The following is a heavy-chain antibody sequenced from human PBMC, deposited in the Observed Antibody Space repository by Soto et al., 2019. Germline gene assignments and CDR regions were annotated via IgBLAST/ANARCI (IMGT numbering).Heavy chain of an antibody. CDR1: GYTFTSYG. CDR2: ISAYNGNT. J-gene: IGHJ3*01. Sequence: ASVKVSCKASGYTFTSYGISWVRQAPGQGLEWMGWISAYNGNTNYAQKLQGRVTMTTDTSTSTAYMELRSLRSDDTAVYYCARAAGGSSYGPRPRPNAVFVFWGKGTWATVSS. D-gene: IGHD1-26*01. CDR3: ARAAGGSSYGPRPRPNAVFVF. V-gene: IGHV1-18*04.